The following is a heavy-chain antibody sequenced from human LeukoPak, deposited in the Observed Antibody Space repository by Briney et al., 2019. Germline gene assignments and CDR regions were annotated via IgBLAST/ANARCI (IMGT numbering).Heavy chain of an antibody. V-gene: IGHV1-69*06. CDR3: ARPYYYGSGEAQFDP. Sequence: SVKVSCKASGGTFSSYAISWVRQAPGQGLEWMGEIIPIFGTANYAQKFQGRVTITADKSTSTAYMELSSLRSEDTAVYYCARPYYYGSGEAQFDPWGQGTLVTVSS. J-gene: IGHJ5*02. CDR1: GGTFSSYA. CDR2: IIPIFGTA. D-gene: IGHD3-10*01.